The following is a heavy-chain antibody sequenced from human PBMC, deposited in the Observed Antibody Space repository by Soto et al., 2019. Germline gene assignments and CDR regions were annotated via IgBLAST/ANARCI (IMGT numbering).Heavy chain of an antibody. CDR3: ARGGPLRYFDWLLDDY. CDR1: GYTFTGYY. Sequence: ASVKVSCKASGYTFTGYYMPWVRQAPGQGLEWMGWINPNSGGTNYAQKFQGRVTMTRDTSISTAYMELSRLRSDDTDVYYCARGGPLRYFDWLLDDYWGQGTLVTVSS. V-gene: IGHV1-2*02. CDR2: INPNSGGT. J-gene: IGHJ4*02. D-gene: IGHD3-9*01.